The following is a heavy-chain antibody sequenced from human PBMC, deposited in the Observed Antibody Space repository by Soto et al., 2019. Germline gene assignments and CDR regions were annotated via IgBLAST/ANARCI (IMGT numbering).Heavy chain of an antibody. CDR3: AXPGGPLELGSYYYGMDV. Sequence: PGESLKISCKGSGYSFTIYWIGWVRQMPGKGLEWMGIIYPGDSDTRYSPSFQGQVTISADKSISTAYLQWSSLKASDTAMYYCAXPGGPLELGSYYYGMDVWGQGTTVTVSS. CDR1: GYSFTIYW. CDR2: IYPGDSDT. D-gene: IGHD3-16*01. J-gene: IGHJ6*02. V-gene: IGHV5-51*01.